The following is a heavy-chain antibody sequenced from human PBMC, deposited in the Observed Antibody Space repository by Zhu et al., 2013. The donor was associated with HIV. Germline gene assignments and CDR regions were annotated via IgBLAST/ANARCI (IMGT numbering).Heavy chain of an antibody. CDR3: VRHDNPWRLGMPDN. J-gene: IGHJ4*01. D-gene: IGHD7-27*01. CDR1: LPPSAVVTT. CDR2: AIMVGST. Sequence: VQLQESGPGLVKPSETLSSPALSLLPPSAVVTTGAGSASPQGRVSSGLAVAIMVGSTYYNPSLKSRVTISVDMSKNQLSLRLSAVTAADAAVYYCVRHDNPWRLGMPDNWGQGTLVAVSS. V-gene: IGHV4-38-2*01.